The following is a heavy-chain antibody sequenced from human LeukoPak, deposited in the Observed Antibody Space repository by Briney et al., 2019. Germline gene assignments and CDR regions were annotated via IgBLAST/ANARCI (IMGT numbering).Heavy chain of an antibody. J-gene: IGHJ4*02. CDR3: ARDSGSCYGVDY. V-gene: IGHV4-61*02. CDR2: IYTSGST. D-gene: IGHD1-26*01. CDR1: GGSISSGSYY. Sequence: SETLSLTCTASGGSISSGSYYWSWIRQPAGKGLEWIGRIYTSGSTNYNPSLKSRVTISVDTSKNQFSLKLSSVTAADTAVYYCARDSGSCYGVDYWGQGTLVTVSS.